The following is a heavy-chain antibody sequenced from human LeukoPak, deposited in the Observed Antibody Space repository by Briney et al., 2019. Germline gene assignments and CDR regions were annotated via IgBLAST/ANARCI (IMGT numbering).Heavy chain of an antibody. Sequence: SETLSLTCAVYGGSFSNYYWSWIRQPPGKGLEWIGEINHSGNTNYNPSLKSRVTISVDTSKNQFSLKLRSVTAADTAVYYCARGQFQEDLWSRGTLVTVSS. CDR3: ARGQFQEDL. D-gene: IGHD4-11*01. J-gene: IGHJ2*01. CDR1: GGSFSNYY. V-gene: IGHV4-34*01. CDR2: INHSGNT.